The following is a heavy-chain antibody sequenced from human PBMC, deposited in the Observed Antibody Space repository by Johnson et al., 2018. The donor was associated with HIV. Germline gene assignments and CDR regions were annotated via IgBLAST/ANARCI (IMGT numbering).Heavy chain of an antibody. CDR2: IDSSGSGI. Sequence: QVQLVESGGGVVQPGRSMRLSCAASGFTFSDYYINWIRQAPGKGLEWVSYIDSSGSGIYYADSVKGRFTISRDNAKNSLYLQMNSLRAEDTAVYYCARDLSGSYRSDAFDIWGQGTMVTVSS. V-gene: IGHV3-11*04. J-gene: IGHJ3*02. D-gene: IGHD1-26*01. CDR3: ARDLSGSYRSDAFDI. CDR1: GFTFSDYY.